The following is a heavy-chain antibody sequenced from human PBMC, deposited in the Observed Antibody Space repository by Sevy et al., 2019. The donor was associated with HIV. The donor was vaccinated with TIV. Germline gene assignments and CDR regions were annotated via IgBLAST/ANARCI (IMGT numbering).Heavy chain of an antibody. CDR1: VGSISSYY. V-gene: IGHV4-59*01. J-gene: IGHJ6*02. CDR2: IYYSGST. Sequence: SETLSLTCTVSVGSISSYYWSWIRQPPGKGLEWIGYIYYSGSTNYNPSLKSRVTISVDTSKNQFSLKLSSVTAADTAVYYCARDTKRFLEWFPNYYYYYGMDVWGQGTTVTVSS. D-gene: IGHD3-3*01. CDR3: ARDTKRFLEWFPNYYYYYGMDV.